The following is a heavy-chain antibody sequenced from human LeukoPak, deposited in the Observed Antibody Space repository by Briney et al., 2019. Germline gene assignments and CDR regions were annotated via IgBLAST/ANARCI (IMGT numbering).Heavy chain of an antibody. CDR1: GYTFINYG. Sequence: GGSVNLSCKASGYTFINYGISWVRQAPGQGLEWMGWIYPYTGNTNYAQMVQGRVTMTTDTSTRTAYMELTSLTSDDTAVYYCARGGQQLVWFDSWGQGTMVTLSS. D-gene: IGHD6-13*01. CDR2: IYPYTGNT. V-gene: IGHV1-18*01. J-gene: IGHJ5*01. CDR3: ARGGQQLVWFDS.